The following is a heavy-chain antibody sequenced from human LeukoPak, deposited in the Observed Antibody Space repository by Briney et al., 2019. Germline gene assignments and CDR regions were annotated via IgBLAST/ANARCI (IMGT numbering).Heavy chain of an antibody. V-gene: IGHV1-2*02. CDR1: GYSFTDYY. D-gene: IGHD3-10*01. CDR3: AKGDYYGSQKLYTH. J-gene: IGHJ4*02. CDR2: LNPNSGGT. Sequence: ASVKVSCKASGYSFTDYYIYWMRRAPGQGLEWMGWLNPNSGGTNYAQNFQGRVTMTSDTSISTAYMELSRLRSDDTAVYYCAKGDYYGSQKLYTHWGQGTLVTVSS.